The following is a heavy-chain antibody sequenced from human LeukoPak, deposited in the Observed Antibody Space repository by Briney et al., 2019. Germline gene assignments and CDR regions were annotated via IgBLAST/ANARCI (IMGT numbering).Heavy chain of an antibody. D-gene: IGHD1-1*01. CDR3: ARINWNYFDY. Sequence: SETLSLTCTVSGGSISSYYWSWVRQPPGKGLEWIGYIYYSGNTNYNPSLKSRLTMSAGRSRNQFSLNLNSVTAADTAVYYCARINWNYFDYWGQGILVTVSS. V-gene: IGHV4-59*08. J-gene: IGHJ4*02. CDR1: GGSISSYY. CDR2: IYYSGNT.